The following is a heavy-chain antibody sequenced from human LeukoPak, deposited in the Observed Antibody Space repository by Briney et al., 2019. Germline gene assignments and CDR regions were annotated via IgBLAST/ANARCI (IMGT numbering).Heavy chain of an antibody. CDR2: INPNSGGT. CDR3: ARATRLGELSFEDY. Sequence: ASVKVSCKASGYTFTGYYMHWVRQAPGQGREWMGWINPNSGGTNYAQKFQGRVTMTRDTSISTAYMELSRLRSDDTAVYYCARATRLGELSFEDYWGQGTLVTVSS. D-gene: IGHD3-16*02. V-gene: IGHV1-2*02. J-gene: IGHJ4*02. CDR1: GYTFTGYY.